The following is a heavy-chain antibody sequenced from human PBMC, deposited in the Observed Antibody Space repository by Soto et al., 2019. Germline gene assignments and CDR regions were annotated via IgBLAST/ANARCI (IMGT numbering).Heavy chain of an antibody. CDR2: ISGSGGST. V-gene: IGHV3-23*01. Sequence: GESLKISCAASGFTFSSYAMSWVRQAPGKGLEWVSAISGSGGSTYYADSVKGRFTISRDNSKNTLYLQMNSLRAEDTAVYYCTKEAHGVARNGGFDYWGQGTLVTVSS. CDR1: GFTFSSYA. D-gene: IGHD5-12*01. CDR3: TKEAHGVARNGGFDY. J-gene: IGHJ4*02.